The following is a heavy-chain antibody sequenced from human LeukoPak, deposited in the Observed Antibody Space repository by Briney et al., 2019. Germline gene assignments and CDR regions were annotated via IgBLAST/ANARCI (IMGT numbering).Heavy chain of an antibody. D-gene: IGHD3-3*01. CDR2: INHSGST. CDR3: ARRGYDFWSGYYSRWFDP. Sequence: SETLSLTCAVYGGSFSGYYWSWIRQPPGKGLEWIGEINHSGSTNYNPSLKSRVTISVDTSKNQFSLKLSSVTAADTAVYYCARRGYDFWSGYYSRWFDPWGQGTVVSVSS. CDR1: GGSFSGYY. V-gene: IGHV4-34*01. J-gene: IGHJ5*02.